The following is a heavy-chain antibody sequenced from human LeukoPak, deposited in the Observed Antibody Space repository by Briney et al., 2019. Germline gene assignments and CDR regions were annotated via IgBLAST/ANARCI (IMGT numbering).Heavy chain of an antibody. CDR2: ISYDGSNK. V-gene: IGHV3-30*03. Sequence: GGSLRLPCAASGFTFSSYGMHWVRQAPGKGLEWVAVISYDGSNKYYADSVKGRFTISRDDSKNTLYLQMNSLRAEDTAVYYCATRRTFRYWGQGTLVTVSS. CDR1: GFTFSSYG. CDR3: ATRRTFRY. D-gene: IGHD3-16*01. J-gene: IGHJ4*02.